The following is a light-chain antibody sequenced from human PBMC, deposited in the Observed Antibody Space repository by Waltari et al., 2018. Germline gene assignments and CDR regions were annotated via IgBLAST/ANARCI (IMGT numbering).Light chain of an antibody. CDR3: VLYMGSGSYWV. V-gene: IGLV8-61*01. CDR1: SCSVPTSYF. Sequence: QTVVTQEPSFSVSPGGTVTLTCGLSSCSVPTSYFPIWYQQTPGQAPRTLIYSTNTRSSGVPDRFSGSILGNKAALTITGAQADDESDYYCVLYMGSGSYWVFGGGTKLTVL. J-gene: IGLJ3*02. CDR2: STN.